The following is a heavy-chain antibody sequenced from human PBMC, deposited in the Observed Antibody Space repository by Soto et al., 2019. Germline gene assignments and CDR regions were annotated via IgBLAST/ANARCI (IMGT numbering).Heavy chain of an antibody. CDR1: GGSISSSSYY. CDR3: ASSYDSSGYYWVY. CDR2: IYYSGST. V-gene: IGHV4-39*01. Sequence: QLQLQESGPGLVKPSETLSLTCTVSGGSISSSSYYWGWIRQPPGKGLEWIGSIYYSGSTYYNPSLKSRVTISVDTSKNQFSLKLSSVTAADTAVYYCASSYDSSGYYWVYWGQGTLVTVSS. J-gene: IGHJ4*02. D-gene: IGHD3-22*01.